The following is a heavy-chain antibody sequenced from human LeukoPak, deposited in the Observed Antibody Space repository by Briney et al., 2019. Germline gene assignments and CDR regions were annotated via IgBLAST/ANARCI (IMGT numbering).Heavy chain of an antibody. D-gene: IGHD3-22*01. CDR2: INPNTGGT. CDR3: ARVRGFSGYAGFDY. V-gene: IGHV1-2*02. J-gene: IGHJ4*02. CDR1: GYTFSDYY. Sequence: ASVKVSCKASGYTFSDYYMHWVRQVPGQGLEWMGWINPNTGGTNYAQKFQGRVTMTRDTSSSTAYMELRRLKSNDTAVFYCARVRGFSGYAGFDYWGQGTLVTASS.